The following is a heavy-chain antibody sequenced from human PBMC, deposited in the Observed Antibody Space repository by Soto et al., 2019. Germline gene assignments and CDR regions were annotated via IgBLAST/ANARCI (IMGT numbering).Heavy chain of an antibody. V-gene: IGHV1-69*12. D-gene: IGHD3-22*01. CDR3: AAPDTMIVVVNHYYYGMDV. Sequence: QVQLVQSGAEVKKPGSSVKVSCKASGGTFSSYAISWVRQAPGQGLEWMGGIIPIFGTANYAQKFQGRVTITADESTSTAYMELSSLTSEDTAVYYCAAPDTMIVVVNHYYYGMDVWGQGTTVTVSS. CDR2: IIPIFGTA. CDR1: GGTFSSYA. J-gene: IGHJ6*02.